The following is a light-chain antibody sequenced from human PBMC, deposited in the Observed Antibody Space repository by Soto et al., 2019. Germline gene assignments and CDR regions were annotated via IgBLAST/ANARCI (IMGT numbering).Light chain of an antibody. CDR3: QQYGSSPPWT. V-gene: IGKV3-20*01. Sequence: EIVLTQSPGTLSLAPGDRATLSCRASQTVSGRYLAWYEQKPGQAPRPLIYAASRRATGVPDRFSGSGSGTDFTLTIDRLEPEDFAVYYCQQYGSSPPWTFGQGTKVDIK. J-gene: IGKJ1*01. CDR2: AAS. CDR1: QTVSGRY.